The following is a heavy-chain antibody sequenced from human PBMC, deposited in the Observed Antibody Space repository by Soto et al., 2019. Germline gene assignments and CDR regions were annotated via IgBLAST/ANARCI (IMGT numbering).Heavy chain of an antibody. CDR2: IYYTGST. Sequence: SETLSLTXSVSGASIRSGGYYWSWLRQSPGKGLEWIGHIYYTGSTFYSPSLKSRLTISLDTSKNQFSLDLRSVTAADTAMYYRARIEMASIKWGRGTLVTVSS. CDR3: ARIEMASIK. CDR1: GASIRSGGYY. J-gene: IGHJ4*02. V-gene: IGHV4-31*02.